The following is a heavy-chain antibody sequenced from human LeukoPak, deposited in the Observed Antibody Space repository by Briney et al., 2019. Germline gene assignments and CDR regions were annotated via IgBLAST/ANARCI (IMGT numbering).Heavy chain of an antibody. CDR3: ARNYYGSGSYYYFDY. CDR2: ISAYNGNT. CDR1: GYTFTSYG. Sequence: ASVKVSCKASGYTFTSYGISWVRQAPGQGLEWMGWISAYNGNTNYAQKLQGRVTMTTDTSTSTAYMELRSLRSDDTAAYYCARNYYGSGSYYYFDYWGQGTLVTVSS. V-gene: IGHV1-18*01. J-gene: IGHJ4*02. D-gene: IGHD3-10*01.